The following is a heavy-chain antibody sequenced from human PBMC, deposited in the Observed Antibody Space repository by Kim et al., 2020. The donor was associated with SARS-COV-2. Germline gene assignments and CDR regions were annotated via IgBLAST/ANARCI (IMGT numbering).Heavy chain of an antibody. D-gene: IGHD3-16*01. Sequence: GGSLRLSCAASGFTFSSYAMHWVRQAPGKGLEWVAVISYDGSNKYYADSVKGRFTISRDNSKNTLYLQMNSLRAEDTAVYYCARDLIIWGDPDGYNFNYWGQGTLVTVSS. V-gene: IGHV3-30*04. CDR3: ARDLIIWGDPDGYNFNY. CDR2: ISYDGSNK. CDR1: GFTFSSYA. J-gene: IGHJ4*02.